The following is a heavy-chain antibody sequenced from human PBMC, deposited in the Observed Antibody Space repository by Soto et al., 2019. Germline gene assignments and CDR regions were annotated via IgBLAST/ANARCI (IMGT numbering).Heavy chain of an antibody. Sequence: SETLSLTCTVSGDSISRHYWSWIRQFPGRGLEWIGYIYYSGTTNYNPSLKSRITISVDTSRNQFSLKLNSMTAADTAVYYCARHPSASGDSFDIWGQGTMVTVSS. CDR3: ARHPSASGDSFDI. J-gene: IGHJ3*02. CDR1: GDSISRHY. V-gene: IGHV4-59*08. CDR2: IYYSGTT. D-gene: IGHD1-1*01.